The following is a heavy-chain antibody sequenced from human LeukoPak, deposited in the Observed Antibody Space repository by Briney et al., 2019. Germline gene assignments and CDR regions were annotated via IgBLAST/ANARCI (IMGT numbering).Heavy chain of an antibody. CDR3: ATSQTPDIVVVPAGFDY. J-gene: IGHJ4*02. CDR2: IYYSGST. Sequence: PSETLSLTCTVSGGSISSYYWSWIRQPPGKGLEWIGYIYYSGSTNYNPSLKCRVTISADTSKNQFSLKLSSVTAADTAVYYCATSQTPDIVVVPAGFDYWGQGTLVTVSS. D-gene: IGHD2-2*01. CDR1: GGSISSYY. V-gene: IGHV4-59*08.